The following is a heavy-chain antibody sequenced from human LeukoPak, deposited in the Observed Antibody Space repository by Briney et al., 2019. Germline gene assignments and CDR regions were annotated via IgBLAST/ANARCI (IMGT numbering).Heavy chain of an antibody. CDR2: MNPNSGNT. CDR1: GYTFTSYD. D-gene: IGHD3-3*01. Sequence: ASVKVSCKASGYTFTSYDINWVRQATGQGLEWMGWMNPNSGNTGYAQKFQGRVTMTRNTSMSTAYMELSSLRSEDTAVYYCARGILRFLEWFSRFDPWGQGTLVTVSS. V-gene: IGHV1-8*01. J-gene: IGHJ5*02. CDR3: ARGILRFLEWFSRFDP.